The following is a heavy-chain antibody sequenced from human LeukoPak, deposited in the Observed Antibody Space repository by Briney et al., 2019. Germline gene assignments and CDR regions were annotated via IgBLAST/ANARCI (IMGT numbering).Heavy chain of an antibody. Sequence: GGSLRLSCAASGFTFSSYAMHWVRQTPGKGLEWVAVISYDASNKYYADSVKGRFTISRDNSKNTLYLQMNSLRAEDTAVYYCAKSHGYSYGFDYWGQGTLVTVSS. CDR2: ISYDASNK. V-gene: IGHV3-30*04. CDR1: GFTFSSYA. D-gene: IGHD5-18*01. CDR3: AKSHGYSYGFDY. J-gene: IGHJ4*02.